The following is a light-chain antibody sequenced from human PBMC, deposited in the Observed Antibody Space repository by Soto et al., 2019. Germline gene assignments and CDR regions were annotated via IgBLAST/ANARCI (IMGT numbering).Light chain of an antibody. CDR3: QQDDSFPRT. CDR1: QDISTR. Sequence: DIQMTQSPSSVSASVGDRVTITCRASQDISTRLAWYQHKPGKAPILLIYAASTLQSGVPSRFSGSGSGTDFTLTIVSLQPEDFATYFCQQDDSFPRTFGQGTKLEIK. J-gene: IGKJ2*01. CDR2: AAS. V-gene: IGKV1D-12*01.